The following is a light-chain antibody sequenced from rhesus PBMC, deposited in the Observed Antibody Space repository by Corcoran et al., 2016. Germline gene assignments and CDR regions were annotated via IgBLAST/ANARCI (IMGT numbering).Light chain of an antibody. Sequence: QAALTQPRSVSGSPGQSVTLSCAGASSDIGGYHSVSWYQQHPGPAPKLLIYDVTKRPSGVSDSFSGTKSGNTASLTIAGLQAEDEADCHGSANVGSNVYVFGDGTRLTVL. CDR2: DVT. J-gene: IGLJ1*01. V-gene: IGLV2-32*02. CDR1: SSDIGGYHS. CDR3: SANVGSNVYV.